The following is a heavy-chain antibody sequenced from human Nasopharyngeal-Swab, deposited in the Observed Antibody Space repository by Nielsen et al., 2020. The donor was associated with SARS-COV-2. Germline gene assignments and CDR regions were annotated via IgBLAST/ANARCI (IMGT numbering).Heavy chain of an antibody. Sequence: GESLKISCKGSGYSFTSYWISWVRQMPGKGLEWVGRIDPSDSYTNYSPPFQGHVTISADKSISTAYLQWSSLKASDTAMYYCARHDYSNYNWFDPWGQGTLVTVSS. V-gene: IGHV5-10-1*01. D-gene: IGHD4-11*01. CDR2: IDPSDSYT. CDR3: ARHDYSNYNWFDP. J-gene: IGHJ5*02. CDR1: GYSFTSYW.